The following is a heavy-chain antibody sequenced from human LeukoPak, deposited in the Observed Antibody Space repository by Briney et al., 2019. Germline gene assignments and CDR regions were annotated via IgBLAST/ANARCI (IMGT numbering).Heavy chain of an antibody. D-gene: IGHD3-10*01. V-gene: IGHV3-21*01. Sequence: GGSLRLSCAASGFTFSSYSMNWVRQAPGKGLEWVSSISSGSSYIYYADSVKGRFTISRDNAKNSLYLQMNSLRAEDTAVYYCARDRVSLYYFDYWGQGTLVTVSS. CDR2: ISSGSSYI. CDR3: ARDRVSLYYFDY. CDR1: GFTFSSYS. J-gene: IGHJ4*02.